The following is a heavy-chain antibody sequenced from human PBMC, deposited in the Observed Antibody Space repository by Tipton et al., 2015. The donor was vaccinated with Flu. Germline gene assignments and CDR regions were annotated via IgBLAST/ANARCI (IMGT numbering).Heavy chain of an antibody. CDR2: IYYSGST. CDR1: GGSISSYY. J-gene: IGHJ5*02. CDR3: ARVGGDYRDTSGFIPWFDL. V-gene: IGHV4-59*01. Sequence: TLSLTCTVSGGSISSYYWSWIRQPPGKGLEWIGYIYYSGSTSYNPSLKSRVTISVDTSKNQFSLKLGSVTAADTAVYYCARVGGDYRDTSGFIPWFDLWGQGTLVTVSS. D-gene: IGHD3-22*01.